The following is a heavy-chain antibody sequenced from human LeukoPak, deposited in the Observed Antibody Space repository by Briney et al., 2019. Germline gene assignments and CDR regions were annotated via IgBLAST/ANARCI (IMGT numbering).Heavy chain of an antibody. CDR3: ARQADTAGHWFDP. CDR2: INHSGST. J-gene: IGHJ5*02. Sequence: PSETLSLTCAVYGGSFSGYYWSWIRQPPGKGLEWIGEINHSGSTNYNPSLKSRVTISVDTSKNQFSLKLSSVTAADTAVYYCARQADTAGHWFDPWGQGTLVTVSS. V-gene: IGHV4-34*01. CDR1: GGSFSGYY. D-gene: IGHD5-18*01.